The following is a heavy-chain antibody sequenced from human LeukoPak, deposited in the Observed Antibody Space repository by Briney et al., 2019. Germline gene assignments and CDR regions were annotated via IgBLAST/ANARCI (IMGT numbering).Heavy chain of an antibody. Sequence: VKVSGKVSEYTPTELSMHWVRQAPGKGLEGRGGFTPEVGEIINAQKFQGRVTMTEDTSTDTAYMELRSLRFEATAWYYWATGRGILWYGELNYGMDGWGQGATVTVSS. V-gene: IGHV1-24*01. CDR2: FTPEVGEI. J-gene: IGHJ6*02. CDR1: EYTPTELS. CDR3: ATGRGILWYGELNYGMDG. D-gene: IGHD3-10*01.